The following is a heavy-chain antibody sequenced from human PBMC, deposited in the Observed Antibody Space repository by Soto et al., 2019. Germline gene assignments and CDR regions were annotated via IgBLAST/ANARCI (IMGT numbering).Heavy chain of an antibody. V-gene: IGHV4-61*08. CDR1: GGSVRSGVYY. CDR3: ARDHAGSGNYYPNWFDP. Sequence: QVQLQESGPGQVNPSETLSLTCSVSGGSVRSGVYYWSWIRQPPGKGLQWIGYIYYNGSTNYNPSLKSRVTISIDPSKNQFSLRLSSVTAADTAVYYCARDHAGSGNYYPNWFDPWGQGALVTVSS. J-gene: IGHJ5*02. D-gene: IGHD3-10*01. CDR2: IYYNGST.